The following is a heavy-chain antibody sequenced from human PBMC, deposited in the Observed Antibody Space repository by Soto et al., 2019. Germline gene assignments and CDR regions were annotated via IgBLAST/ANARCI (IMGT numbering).Heavy chain of an antibody. J-gene: IGHJ5*02. CDR3: ARPNSSSWYGNWFDP. Sequence: SETLSLTCTVSGGSISSYCWSWIRQPPGKGLEWIGYIYYSGSTNYNPSLKSRVTISVDTSKNQFSLKLSSVTAADTAVYYCARPNSSSWYGNWFDPWGQGTLVTVSS. CDR2: IYYSGST. D-gene: IGHD6-13*01. V-gene: IGHV4-59*08. CDR1: GGSISSYC.